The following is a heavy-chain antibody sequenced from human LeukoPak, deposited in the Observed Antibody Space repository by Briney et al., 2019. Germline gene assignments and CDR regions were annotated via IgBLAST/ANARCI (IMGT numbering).Heavy chain of an antibody. CDR1: GYTFTNYG. CDR3: ARDLSIFGPSIAVADSFDY. Sequence: ASVKVSCKASGYTFTNYGISWVRQVPGQGLEWMGRINPNSGGTNYAQKFRGRVTMTRDTSISTAYMELSRLRSDDTAVYYCARDLSIFGPSIAVADSFDYWGQGTLVTVSS. V-gene: IGHV1-2*06. CDR2: INPNSGGT. D-gene: IGHD6-19*01. J-gene: IGHJ4*02.